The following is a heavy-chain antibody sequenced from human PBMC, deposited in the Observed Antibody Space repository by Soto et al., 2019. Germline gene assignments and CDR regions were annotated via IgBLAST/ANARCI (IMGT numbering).Heavy chain of an antibody. J-gene: IGHJ6*02. Sequence: GASVKVSCKASGGTFSSYAISWVRQAPGQGLEWMGGIIPIFGTANYAQKFQGRVTITADESTSTAYMELSSLRSEDTAVYYCARSDLRVTDYYYYNGMDVWGQGTTVTVSS. CDR1: GGTFSSYA. CDR3: ARSDLRVTDYYYYNGMDV. V-gene: IGHV1-69*13. D-gene: IGHD4-4*01. CDR2: IIPIFGTA.